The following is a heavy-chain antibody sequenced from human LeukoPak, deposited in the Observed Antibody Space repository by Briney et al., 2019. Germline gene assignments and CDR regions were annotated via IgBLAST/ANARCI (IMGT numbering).Heavy chain of an antibody. CDR3: ARGYDNKG. J-gene: IGHJ4*02. D-gene: IGHD3-22*01. Sequence: AESLKISCKGSGYTFTNYWIGWVRQMPGKGLEWMGIIYPGDSDTRYSPSFQGQVTISADKSITTAYLQWSSLEASDTAMYYCARGYDNKGWGQGTLVTVSS. V-gene: IGHV5-51*01. CDR2: IYPGDSDT. CDR1: GYTFTNYW.